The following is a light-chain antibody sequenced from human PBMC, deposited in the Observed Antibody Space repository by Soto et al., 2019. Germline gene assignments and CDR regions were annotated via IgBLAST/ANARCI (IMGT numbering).Light chain of an antibody. V-gene: IGLV2-14*01. CDR3: FTFTTTMTPV. J-gene: IGLJ1*01. CDR1: SRDIGAYDY. Sequence: QFVLTQPASLSGSPGQSITLSCPGTSRDIGAYDYVSWFQQHQGKDPKLMISEVNNRPSGASNRLPGTQSCNTASLSISALQVEDEAEYFCFTFTTTMTPVFGTGTKVTVL. CDR2: EVN.